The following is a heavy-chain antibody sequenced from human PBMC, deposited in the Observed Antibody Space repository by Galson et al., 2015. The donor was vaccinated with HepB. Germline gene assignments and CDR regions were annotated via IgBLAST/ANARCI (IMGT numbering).Heavy chain of an antibody. CDR2: ISAYNGNT. Sequence: SCKASGYTFTSYGISWVRQAPGQGLEWMGWISAYNGNTNYAQKLQGRVTMTTDTSTSTAYMELRSLRSDDTAVYYCARRRITGDYFDYWGQGTLVTVSS. J-gene: IGHJ4*02. D-gene: IGHD7-27*01. CDR1: GYTFTSYG. CDR3: ARRRITGDYFDY. V-gene: IGHV1-18*01.